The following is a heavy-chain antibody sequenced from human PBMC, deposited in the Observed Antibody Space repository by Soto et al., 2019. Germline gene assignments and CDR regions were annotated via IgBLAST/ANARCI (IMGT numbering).Heavy chain of an antibody. CDR2: INTYSGNT. CDR3: ARVSLTMIVVPLGVY. Sequence: ASVKVSCKTSGYTFTSYGISWVRQAPGQGLEWMGWINTYSGNTNYAQNVQGRVTMTTDTSTGTAYMELRSLSADDTAVYYCARVSLTMIVVPLGVYWGQGTLVTVSS. J-gene: IGHJ4*02. D-gene: IGHD3-22*01. V-gene: IGHV1-18*04. CDR1: GYTFTSYG.